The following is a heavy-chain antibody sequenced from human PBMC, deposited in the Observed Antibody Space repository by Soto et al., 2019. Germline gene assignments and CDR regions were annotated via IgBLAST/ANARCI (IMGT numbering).Heavy chain of an antibody. CDR3: AKVSRYLIRERYYYGMDV. Sequence: PGGSLRLSCAASGFTFSSYAMSWVRQAPGKGLEWVSAISGSGGSTYYADSVKGRFTISRDNSKNTLYLQMNSLRAEDTAVYYCAKVSRYLIRERYYYGMDVWGQGTTVTVSS. CDR1: GFTFSSYA. D-gene: IGHD3-9*01. V-gene: IGHV3-23*01. J-gene: IGHJ6*02. CDR2: ISGSGGST.